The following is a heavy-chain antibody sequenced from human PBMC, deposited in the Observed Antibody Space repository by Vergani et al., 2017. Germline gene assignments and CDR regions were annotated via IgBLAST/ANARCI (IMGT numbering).Heavy chain of an antibody. V-gene: IGHV3-9*03. CDR1: GFTFSSFG. Sequence: VQLVESGGGVVQPGGSLRLSCAASGFTFSSFGMHWVRQAPGKGLEWVSGISWNSGSIGYADSVKGRFTISRDNAKNSLYLQMNSLRAEDMALYYCAKGGVDTAMAVTYWGQGTLVTVSS. CDR3: AKGGVDTAMAVTY. D-gene: IGHD5-18*01. J-gene: IGHJ4*02. CDR2: ISWNSGSI.